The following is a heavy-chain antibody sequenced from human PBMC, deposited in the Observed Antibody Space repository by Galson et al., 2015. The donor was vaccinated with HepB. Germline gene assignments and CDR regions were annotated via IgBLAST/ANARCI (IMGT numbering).Heavy chain of an antibody. Sequence: SLRLSCAASGFTFSGSAMHWVRQASGKGLEWVGRIRSKANSYATAYAASVKGRSTISRDDSKNTAYLQMNSLKTEDTAVYYCTSRYCSGGSCYSVRDYWGQGTLVTVSS. CDR2: IRSKANSYAT. D-gene: IGHD2-15*01. CDR3: TSRYCSGGSCYSVRDY. CDR1: GFTFSGSA. V-gene: IGHV3-73*01. J-gene: IGHJ4*02.